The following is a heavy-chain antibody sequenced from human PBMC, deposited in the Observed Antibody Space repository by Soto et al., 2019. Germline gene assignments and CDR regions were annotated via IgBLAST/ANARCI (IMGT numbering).Heavy chain of an antibody. D-gene: IGHD6-19*01. CDR1: GFTFSSYW. V-gene: IGHV3-7*01. CDR3: AREGRGSYGVLDY. J-gene: IGHJ4*02. CDR2: IKQDGSEK. Sequence: GGSLRLSCAASGFTFSSYWMSWVRQAPGKGLEWVANIKQDGSEKYYVDSVKGRFTISRDNAKNSLYLQMNSLRAEDTAVYYCAREGRGSYGVLDYWGQGTLVTVSS.